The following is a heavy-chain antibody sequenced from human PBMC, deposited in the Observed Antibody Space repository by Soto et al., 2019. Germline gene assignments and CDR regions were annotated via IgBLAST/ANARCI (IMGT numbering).Heavy chain of an antibody. V-gene: IGHV3-21*01. D-gene: IGHD1-1*01. Sequence: LRLSCAASGFTFSIYSMNWVRQAPGKGLEWVSSISSSSSYIYYADSVKGRFTISRDNAKNSLYLQMNTLRAEDTAVYYCARSPGRDGYNNFDYWGQGTLVTVSS. CDR2: ISSSSSYI. J-gene: IGHJ4*02. CDR3: ARSPGRDGYNNFDY. CDR1: GFTFSIYS.